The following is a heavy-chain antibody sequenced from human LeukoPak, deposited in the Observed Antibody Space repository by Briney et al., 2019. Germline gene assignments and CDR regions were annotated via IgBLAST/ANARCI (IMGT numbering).Heavy chain of an antibody. CDR1: GGSISSYY. CDR2: IYNSGNT. D-gene: IGHD4-17*01. J-gene: IGHJ4*02. V-gene: IGHV4-59*01. Sequence: SETLSLTCTVSGGSISSYYWSWIRQPPGKGLEWIGYIYNSGNTNYNPSLKSRVTISVDASKNQFSLKLSSVTAADTAVYYCATAGYGDYLGDYWGQGTLVTVSS. CDR3: ATAGYGDYLGDY.